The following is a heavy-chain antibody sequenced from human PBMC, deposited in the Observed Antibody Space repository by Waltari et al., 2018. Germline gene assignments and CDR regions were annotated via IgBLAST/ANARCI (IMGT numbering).Heavy chain of an antibody. CDR2: IYYSGST. D-gene: IGHD4-17*01. CDR1: GGSISSHY. Sequence: QVQLQESGPGLVKPSETLSLTCTVSGGSISSHYWSWIRQPPGKGLEWIGYIYYSGSTNYNPSLKSRVTISVDTSKNQFSRKLSSVTAADTAVYYCARSDYGGKVGGVDAFDIWGQGTMVTVSS. V-gene: IGHV4-59*11. J-gene: IGHJ3*02. CDR3: ARSDYGGKVGGVDAFDI.